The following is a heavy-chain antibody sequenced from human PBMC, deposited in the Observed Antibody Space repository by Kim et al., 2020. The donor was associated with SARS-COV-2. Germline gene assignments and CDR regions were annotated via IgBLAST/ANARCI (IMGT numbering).Heavy chain of an antibody. J-gene: IGHJ4*02. Sequence: ASVKVSCKTSGYTFTTRYLHWVRQAPGHGLEWMGRINPDSGVTDYAQRVQGRVTMTRDKSISTVYMELRSLKSDDTVVYYCARGNTETIDYWGQGTLVTVFS. V-gene: IGHV1-2*05. CDR3: ARGNTETIDY. CDR1: GYTFTTRY. CDR2: INPDSGVT.